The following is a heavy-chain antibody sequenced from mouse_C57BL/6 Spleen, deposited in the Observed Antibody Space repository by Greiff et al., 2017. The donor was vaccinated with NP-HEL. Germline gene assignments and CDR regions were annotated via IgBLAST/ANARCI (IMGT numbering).Heavy chain of an antibody. CDR1: GYTFTDYE. CDR2: IDPETGGT. Sequence: VQRVESGAELVRPGASVTLSCKASGYTFTDYEMHWVKQTPVHGLEWIGAIDPETGGTAYNQKFKGKAILTADKSSSTAYMELRSLTSEDSAVYYCTRERSTDYYAMDYWGQGTSVTVSS. J-gene: IGHJ4*01. V-gene: IGHV1-15*01. CDR3: TRERSTDYYAMDY.